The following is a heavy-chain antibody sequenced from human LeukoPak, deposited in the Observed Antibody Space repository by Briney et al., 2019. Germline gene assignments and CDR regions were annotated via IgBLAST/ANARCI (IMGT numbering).Heavy chain of an antibody. CDR2: TYSGSDT. CDR1: GFTVSSNY. J-gene: IGHJ4*02. V-gene: IGHV3-53*01. D-gene: IGHD6-13*01. Sequence: GGSLGLSCAASGFTVSSNYMSWVRQAPGKGLEWVSVTYSGSDTYYADSVKGRFTISRDNPKNTLYLQMNSLRAEDTAVYYCARLGMIQAYSTEDYWGQGTLVTVSS. CDR3: ARLGMIQAYSTEDY.